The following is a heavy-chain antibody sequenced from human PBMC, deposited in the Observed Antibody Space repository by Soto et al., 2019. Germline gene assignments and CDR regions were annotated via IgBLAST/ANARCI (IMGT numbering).Heavy chain of an antibody. D-gene: IGHD6-6*01. Sequence: ASGNVSCKASCYTFTTYGINWVRQAPGQGLEWMGWISAYNGDTHYTQRLQGRVTMTTDTSTSTAYMELRGLRSDDTAVYYCAGVRQLVGYFYYYLDVWGKGTTVTVSS. J-gene: IGHJ6*03. CDR1: CYTFTTYG. CDR3: AGVRQLVGYFYYYLDV. V-gene: IGHV1-18*01. CDR2: ISAYNGDT.